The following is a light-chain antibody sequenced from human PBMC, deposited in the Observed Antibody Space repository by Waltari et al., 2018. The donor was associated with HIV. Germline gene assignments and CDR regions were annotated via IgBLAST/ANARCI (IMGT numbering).Light chain of an antibody. Sequence: QSALTPPASVSGSPGQSLTISCTGITTDVSSSNLVSWYQHHPGKAPKLMIFEVEKRPSGVSNRFSGSKSGNTASLTISWLQAEDEADYYCCSYASSGTFVVFGGGTNLTVL. J-gene: IGLJ2*01. CDR1: TTDVSSSNL. CDR3: CSYASSGTFVV. V-gene: IGLV2-23*02. CDR2: EVE.